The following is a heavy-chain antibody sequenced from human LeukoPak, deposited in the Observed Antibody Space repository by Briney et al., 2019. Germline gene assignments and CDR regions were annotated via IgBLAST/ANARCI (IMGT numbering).Heavy chain of an antibody. CDR2: ISSGGSVM. J-gene: IGHJ4*02. V-gene: IGHV3-48*01. CDR3: TRDLEY. Sequence: GGSLRLSCGASGYTFSDYTMNWVRQAPGKGPEWISYISSGGSVMHYADSVKGRFTISRDNVENSLYLRMNSLRVEDTAVYYCTRDLEYWGQGVLVTVSS. CDR1: GYTFSDYT.